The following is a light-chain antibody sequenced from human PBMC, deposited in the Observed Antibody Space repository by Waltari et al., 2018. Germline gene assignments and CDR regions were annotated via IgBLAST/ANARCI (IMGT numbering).Light chain of an antibody. J-gene: IGLJ2*01. CDR2: TNN. CDR3: AAWDDSLRVV. CDR1: SSTIGSSY. V-gene: IGLV1-47*01. Sequence: QSVLTQPPSASGTPGQRVTISCSGSSSTIGSSYVNWYQQLPGTAPKLLIYTNNQRPTGVPDRFSGSKSGTSASLAITGLRSEDEADYYCAAWDDSLRVVFGGGTKLTVL.